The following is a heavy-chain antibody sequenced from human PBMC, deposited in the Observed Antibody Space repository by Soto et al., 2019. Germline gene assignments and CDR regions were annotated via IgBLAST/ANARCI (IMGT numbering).Heavy chain of an antibody. D-gene: IGHD6-19*01. CDR2: ISGPGDST. CDR3: AKDLSRGWYRDLGY. Sequence: GGSLRLSCAASGFTFSDYAMTWVRQAPGKGLEWVSGISGPGDSTYYAGSVRGRFTISRDNSKNTLYLQMNSLRAEDTAVYYCAKDLSRGWYRDLGYWGQGTLVTVSS. J-gene: IGHJ4*02. CDR1: GFTFSDYA. V-gene: IGHV3-23*01.